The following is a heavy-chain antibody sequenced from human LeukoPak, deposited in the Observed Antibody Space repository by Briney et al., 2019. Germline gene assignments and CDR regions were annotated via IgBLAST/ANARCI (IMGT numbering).Heavy chain of an antibody. D-gene: IGHD1-26*01. Sequence: GESLQISCQASGYTFTDYWVGWVRQMPGKGLEWMGIIYCDGSKTTYSPSFQSQVTISVDKSTSTAYLQWSSLKASDTAMYYCARRRDLYSGSYYPFDYWGEGTLVTVSS. J-gene: IGHJ4*02. CDR3: ARRRDLYSGSYYPFDY. V-gene: IGHV5-51*01. CDR2: IYCDGSKT. CDR1: GYTFTDYW.